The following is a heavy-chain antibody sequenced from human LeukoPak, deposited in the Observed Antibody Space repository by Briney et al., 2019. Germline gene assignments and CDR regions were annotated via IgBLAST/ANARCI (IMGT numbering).Heavy chain of an antibody. Sequence: PGGSLRLSCAASQFTFSDYTMNWVRRAPGKGLEWVSSISTRSDYIYYAESVKGRFTISRDNAKNSLYLQMNSLRAEDTAVYYCARYVYGVVTSFDYWGQGTRVTVSS. J-gene: IGHJ4*02. CDR2: ISTRSDYI. D-gene: IGHD3-3*01. V-gene: IGHV3-21*01. CDR1: QFTFSDYT. CDR3: ARYVYGVVTSFDY.